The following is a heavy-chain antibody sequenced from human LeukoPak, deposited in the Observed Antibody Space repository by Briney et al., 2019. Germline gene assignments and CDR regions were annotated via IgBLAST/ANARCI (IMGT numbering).Heavy chain of an antibody. J-gene: IGHJ4*02. CDR1: GGSFSGNY. Sequence: SETLSLTCAVYGGSFSGNYWSWIRQPPGKGLEWIGKISHSGSTNYNPSLKSRVTISVDTSKNQFSLKLSSVTAAGTAVYYCARVHWEGWLQFDYWGQGTLVTVSS. V-gene: IGHV4-34*01. D-gene: IGHD5-24*01. CDR3: ARVHWEGWLQFDY. CDR2: ISHSGST.